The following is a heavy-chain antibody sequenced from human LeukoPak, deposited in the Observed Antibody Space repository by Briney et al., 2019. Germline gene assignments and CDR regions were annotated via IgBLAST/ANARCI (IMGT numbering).Heavy chain of an antibody. Sequence: KTSETLSLTCAVSGGSISSGGYSWSWIRQPPGKGLEWIGYIYHSGSTYYNPSLKSRVTISVDTSKNQFSPKLSSVTAADTAVYYCASVNLFIGYFDYWGQGTLVTVSS. CDR1: GGSISSGGYS. V-gene: IGHV4-30-2*02. D-gene: IGHD2-15*01. J-gene: IGHJ4*02. CDR3: ASVNLFIGYFDY. CDR2: IYHSGST.